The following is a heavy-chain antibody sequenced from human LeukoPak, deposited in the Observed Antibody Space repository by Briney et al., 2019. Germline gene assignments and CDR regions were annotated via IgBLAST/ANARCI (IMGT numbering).Heavy chain of an antibody. CDR3: VRTSRSISSDY. Sequence: GGSLRLSCAASGFTFSSYGMHWVRQAPGKGLEWVAVIWYDGSNKYYADSVKGRFTISRDNSKNTLYLQMNSLRAEDTAVYYCVRTSRSISSDYWGQGTQVTVSS. J-gene: IGHJ4*02. V-gene: IGHV3-33*01. CDR1: GFTFSSYG. CDR2: IWYDGSNK. D-gene: IGHD3-3*02.